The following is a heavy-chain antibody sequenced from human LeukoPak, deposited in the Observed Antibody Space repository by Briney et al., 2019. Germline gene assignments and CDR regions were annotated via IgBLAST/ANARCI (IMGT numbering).Heavy chain of an antibody. Sequence: GASVEVSCKASGYTFTGYYMHWVRQAPGQGLEWMGRINPNSGGTNYAQKFQGRVTMTRDTPISTAYMELSRLRSDDTAVYYCARGSPRIAVAGSDYWGQGTLVTVSS. CDR3: ARGSPRIAVAGSDY. CDR1: GYTFTGYY. V-gene: IGHV1-2*06. D-gene: IGHD6-19*01. J-gene: IGHJ4*02. CDR2: INPNSGGT.